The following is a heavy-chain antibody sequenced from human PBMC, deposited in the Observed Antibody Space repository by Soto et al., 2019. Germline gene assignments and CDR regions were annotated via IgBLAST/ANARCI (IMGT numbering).Heavy chain of an antibody. CDR1: VYSFTSYW. J-gene: IGHJ6*02. CDR2: IDPSDSYT. V-gene: IGHV5-10-1*01. Sequence: PGESLKISCKGSVYSFTSYWISWVRQMPGKGLEWMGRIDPSDSYTNYSPSFQGHVTISADKSISTAYLQWSSLKASDTAMYYCARLLYYDILTGSYYYYGMDVWGQGTTVTVSS. D-gene: IGHD3-9*01. CDR3: ARLLYYDILTGSYYYYGMDV.